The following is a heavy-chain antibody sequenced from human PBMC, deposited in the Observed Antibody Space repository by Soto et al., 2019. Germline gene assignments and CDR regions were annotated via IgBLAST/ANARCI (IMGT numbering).Heavy chain of an antibody. D-gene: IGHD3-16*01. Sequence: EVQLVESGGGLVLPGGSLRLSCAASGFTFSRYWMHWVRQAPGKGLVWVSRISSYGSDTHYADSVKGRFTISRDNAKNTLYRQMSRLRADDTAVYYCASNYAYAEGYYWYGIDVWGQGTTVTVSS. J-gene: IGHJ6*02. V-gene: IGHV3-74*01. CDR3: ASNYAYAEGYYWYGIDV. CDR2: ISSYGSDT. CDR1: GFTFSRYW.